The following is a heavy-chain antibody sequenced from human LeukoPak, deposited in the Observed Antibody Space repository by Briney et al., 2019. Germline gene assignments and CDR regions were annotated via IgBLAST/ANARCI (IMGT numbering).Heavy chain of an antibody. Sequence: GGSLRLSCAASGFTFSSYAMHWVRQAPGKGLEWVAVISYDGSNKYYADSVKGRFTISRDNSKNTLYLQMNSLRAEDTAVYYCARDEPYGDYEVWYGMDVWGQGTTVTVSS. J-gene: IGHJ6*02. CDR1: GFTFSSYA. D-gene: IGHD4-17*01. CDR2: ISYDGSNK. V-gene: IGHV3-30-3*01. CDR3: ARDEPYGDYEVWYGMDV.